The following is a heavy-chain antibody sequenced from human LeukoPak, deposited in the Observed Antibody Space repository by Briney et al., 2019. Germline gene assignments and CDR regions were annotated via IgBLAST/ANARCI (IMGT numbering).Heavy chain of an antibody. CDR2: FDPEDGET. D-gene: IGHD2-2*02. V-gene: IGHV1-24*01. Sequence: ASVTVSCTVSGYTLTELSVHWVRQAPGKGLEWMGGFDPEDGETIYAQKFQGRVTMTRNTSISTAYMELSSLRSEDTAVYYCAREAALWNIVVVPAAIRRYYYYGMDVWGQGTTVTVSS. CDR1: GYTLTELS. CDR3: AREAALWNIVVVPAAIRRYYYYGMDV. J-gene: IGHJ6*02.